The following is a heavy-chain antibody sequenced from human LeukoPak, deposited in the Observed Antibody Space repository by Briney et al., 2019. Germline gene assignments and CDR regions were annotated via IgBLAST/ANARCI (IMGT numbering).Heavy chain of an antibody. Sequence: GGSLRLSCAASGFTFSSYSINWVRQAPGKGLEWVSSISSIISYIYYADSVKGRFTISRDNAKNSMYLQMNSLRAEDTAVYYCARDLGSYYPFDYWGQGTLVTVSS. J-gene: IGHJ4*02. CDR2: ISSIISYI. CDR1: GFTFSSYS. CDR3: ARDLGSYYPFDY. V-gene: IGHV3-21*01. D-gene: IGHD1-26*01.